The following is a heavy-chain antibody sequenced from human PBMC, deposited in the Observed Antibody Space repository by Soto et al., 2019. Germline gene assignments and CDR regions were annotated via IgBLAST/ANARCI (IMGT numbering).Heavy chain of an antibody. J-gene: IGHJ4*02. D-gene: IGHD6-19*01. CDR3: ARDLHPVAGTPYFDY. V-gene: IGHV3-30-3*01. CDR2: ISYDGSNK. Sequence: QVQLVESGGGVVQPGRSLRLSCAASGFTFSSYAMHWVRQAPGKGLEWVAVISYDGSNKYYADSVKGRFTISRDNSKNTLYLQMNSLRAEDTAVYYCARDLHPVAGTPYFDYWGQGTLVTVSS. CDR1: GFTFSSYA.